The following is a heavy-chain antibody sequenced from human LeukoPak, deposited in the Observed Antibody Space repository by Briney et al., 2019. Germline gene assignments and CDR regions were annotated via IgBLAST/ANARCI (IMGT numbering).Heavy chain of an antibody. D-gene: IGHD6-19*01. CDR2: IYYSGST. J-gene: IGHJ5*02. V-gene: IGHV4-61*01. CDR1: GYSISSGYY. Sequence: PSETLSLTCTVSGYSISSGYYWSWIRQPPGKGLEWIGYIYYSGSTNYNPSLKSRVTISVDTSKNQFSLKLSSVTAADTAVYYCARDTRDSSGWSAWFDPWGQGTLVTVSS. CDR3: ARDTRDSSGWSAWFDP.